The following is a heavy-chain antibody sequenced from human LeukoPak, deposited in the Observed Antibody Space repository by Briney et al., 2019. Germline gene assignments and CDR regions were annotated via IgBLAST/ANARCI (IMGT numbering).Heavy chain of an antibody. CDR3: ARKDGDW. V-gene: IGHV4-61*09. CDR2: IYTSGST. Sequence: SQTLSLTCTVSGGSISSGSYYWSWIRQPAGKGLEWIGHIYTSGSTFYNPSLKSRVTISVDPSKNQFSLKVNSVTAADTAVYYCARKDGDWWGQGTLVTVSS. CDR1: GGSISSGSYY. J-gene: IGHJ4*02. D-gene: IGHD3-9*01.